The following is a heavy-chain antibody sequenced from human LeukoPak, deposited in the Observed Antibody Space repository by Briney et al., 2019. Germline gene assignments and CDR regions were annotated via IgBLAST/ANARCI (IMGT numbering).Heavy chain of an antibody. CDR3: ARQPRIAVAGWAEYFQH. Sequence: SGTLSLTCAVSGGSISSSNWWSWVRQPPGKGLEWIGEIYHSGSTNYNPSLKSRVTISVDKSKNQFSLKLSSVTAADTAVNYCARQPRIAVAGWAEYFQHWGQGTLVTVSS. CDR2: IYHSGST. D-gene: IGHD6-19*01. CDR1: GGSISSSNW. J-gene: IGHJ1*01. V-gene: IGHV4-4*02.